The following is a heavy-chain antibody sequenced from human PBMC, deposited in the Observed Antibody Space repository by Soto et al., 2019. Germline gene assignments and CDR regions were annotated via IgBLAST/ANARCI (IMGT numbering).Heavy chain of an antibody. CDR2: ISHDGSDE. D-gene: IGHD3-10*01. V-gene: IGHV3-30-3*01. J-gene: IGHJ6*01. CDR1: GFAFSNYA. CDR3: ARSAGLLWLGESSSHGLDV. Sequence: QVQLFESGGGVVQPGRSLRLSCAASGFAFSNYAFHWVRQAPGRGLGWVAVISHDGSDEFYAGSVKGRFIVSRDNSKSTVSLHMNSLSGEDTSIYFFARSAGLLWLGESSSHGLDVWGQGTTVAVSS.